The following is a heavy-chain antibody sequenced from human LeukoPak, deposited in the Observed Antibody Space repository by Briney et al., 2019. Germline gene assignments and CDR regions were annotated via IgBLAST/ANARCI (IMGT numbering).Heavy chain of an antibody. V-gene: IGHV4-39*07. CDR1: GGSISSSSYY. CDR2: IYYSGNT. Sequence: SQTLSLTCTVSGGSISSSSYYWGWIRQPPGKGLEWIGSIYYSGNTYYDPSLKSRVTISVDTSKNQFSLKLSSVTAADTAVYYCARVMGGRAAPSLDYWGQGPLVTVSS. J-gene: IGHJ4*02. CDR3: ARVMGGRAAPSLDY. D-gene: IGHD6-13*01.